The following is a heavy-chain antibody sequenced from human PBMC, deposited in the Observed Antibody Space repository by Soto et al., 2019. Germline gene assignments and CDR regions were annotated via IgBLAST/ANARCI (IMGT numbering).Heavy chain of an antibody. D-gene: IGHD2-15*01. CDR1: GSGFISSG. CDR2: IVVASGQT. CDR3: SADRPDIGVGWWV. V-gene: IGHV1-58*02. Sequence: SVKVSCKASGSGFISSGIQWVRQAHGQRLEWIGWIVVASGQTNYAQNFRGRVAITRDTSAATAYIELTGLTSEDTAVYFCSADRPDIGVGWWVWGQGTTVTVSS. J-gene: IGHJ6*02.